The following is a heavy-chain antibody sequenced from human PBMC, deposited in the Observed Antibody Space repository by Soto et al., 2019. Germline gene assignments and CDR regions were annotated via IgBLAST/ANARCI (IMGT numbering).Heavy chain of an antibody. CDR1: GFSIGSSA. Sequence: EVQLLESGGGLVQPGGSLRLSCAASGFSIGSSAWSWVRQAPGKGLDWVSTIGGNGVTTFYADSAKGRFTISRDISRNTAFLQMSSLRAEDTALYYCAKSSRYYSGGCCFYYFDYWGQGTLVTGSS. CDR3: AKSSRYYSGGCCFYYFDY. CDR2: IGGNGVTT. D-gene: IGHD2-15*01. V-gene: IGHV3-23*01. J-gene: IGHJ4*02.